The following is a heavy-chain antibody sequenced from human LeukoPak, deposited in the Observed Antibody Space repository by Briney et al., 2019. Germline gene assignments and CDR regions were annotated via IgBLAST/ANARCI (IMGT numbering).Heavy chain of an antibody. CDR2: ISGSGYYT. V-gene: IGHV3-23*01. CDR1: GFTFGSFA. J-gene: IGHJ6*03. CDR3: ANDGSWGDYQFYFYMDV. D-gene: IGHD2-2*01. Sequence: GGFLRLSCEACGFTFGSFAMSWVRQAPGKGLEWVSGISGSGYYTYYADSVKGRFTISRDNSKNTLYIEMNSLRAEDTALYFCANDGSWGDYQFYFYMDVWGKGTTVTVSS.